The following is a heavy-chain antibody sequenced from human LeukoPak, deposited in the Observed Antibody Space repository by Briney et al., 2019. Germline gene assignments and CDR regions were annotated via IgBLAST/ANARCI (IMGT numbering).Heavy chain of an antibody. J-gene: IGHJ5*02. V-gene: IGHV3-21*01. CDR2: ISSSSYI. CDR1: GFIFSSYS. D-gene: IGHD6-13*01. CDR3: ARARYSSSPFDP. Sequence: PGGSLRLAWAASGFIFSSYSMNWVRQAPGKALEWVSFISSSSYIYYADSVKGRFTISRDNAKSSLYLQMNSLRAEDTAVYYCARARYSSSPFDPWGQGTLVPSPQ.